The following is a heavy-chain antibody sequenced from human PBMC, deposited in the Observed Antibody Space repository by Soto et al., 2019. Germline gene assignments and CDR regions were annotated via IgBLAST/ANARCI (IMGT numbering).Heavy chain of an antibody. D-gene: IGHD3-9*01. CDR1: GGSISSGDYY. Sequence: SETLSLTCTVSGGSISSGDYYWRWIRQHPGKGLEWIGCIYYSGGTYYNPSLKSRVTISLDTSKNQFSLKLNSVTAADTAVYYCARGRYDMSLDYWGQGTLVTVSS. J-gene: IGHJ4*02. CDR2: IYYSGGT. V-gene: IGHV4-31*03. CDR3: ARGRYDMSLDY.